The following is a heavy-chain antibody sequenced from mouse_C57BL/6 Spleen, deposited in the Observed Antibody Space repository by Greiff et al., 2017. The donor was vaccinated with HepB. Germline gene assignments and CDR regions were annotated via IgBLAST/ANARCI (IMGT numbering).Heavy chain of an antibody. D-gene: IGHD2-1*01. J-gene: IGHJ3*01. Sequence: EVQLQQSGAELVRPGASVKLSCTASGFNIKDDYMHWVKQRPEQGLEWIGWIDPENGDTEYASKFQGKATITADTSSNKAYLQLSSLTSEDTAVYYCTRGIYYGNEAYWGQGTLVTVSA. CDR1: GFNIKDDY. CDR3: TRGIYYGNEAY. V-gene: IGHV14-4*01. CDR2: IDPENGDT.